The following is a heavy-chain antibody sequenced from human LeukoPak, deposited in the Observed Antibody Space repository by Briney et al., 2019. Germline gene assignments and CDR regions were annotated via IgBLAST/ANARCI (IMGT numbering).Heavy chain of an antibody. Sequence: PGGSLRLSCAASGFTFSNAWMSWVRQAPGRGLEWVSAISTGGAGTYYADSVKGRFTISRDNSQNTLYLQMNSLRAEDTAIYYCAKRGSALRYFDFWGQGTLVTVSS. CDR3: AKRGSALRYFDF. D-gene: IGHD3-9*01. CDR2: ISTGGAGT. J-gene: IGHJ4*02. CDR1: GFTFSNAW. V-gene: IGHV3-23*01.